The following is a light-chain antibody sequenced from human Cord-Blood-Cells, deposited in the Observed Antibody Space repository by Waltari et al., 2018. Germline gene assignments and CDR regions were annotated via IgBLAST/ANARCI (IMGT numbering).Light chain of an antibody. V-gene: IGKV3-11*01. J-gene: IGKJ4*01. CDR2: DAS. CDR1: QSVSSY. Sequence: EIVLTQSPATLPLSPGERATLSCRASQSVSSYLAWYQQKPGQAPRLLIYDASNRATGIPARFSGSGSGTDFTLTISSLEPEDFAVYYCQQRSNWPPLTLGGGTKVEIK. CDR3: QQRSNWPPLT.